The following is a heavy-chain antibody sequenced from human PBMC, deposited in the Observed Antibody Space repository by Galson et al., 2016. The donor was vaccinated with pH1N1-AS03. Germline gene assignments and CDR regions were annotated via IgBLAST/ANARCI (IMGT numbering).Heavy chain of an antibody. CDR2: IKADGSEN. J-gene: IGHJ4*02. V-gene: IGHV3-7*01. D-gene: IGHD2/OR15-2a*01. CDR1: GFTFSNYG. Sequence: SLRLSSAGSGFTFSNYGMSWVRQTPGEGLEWVANIKADGSENYNVDSVKGRFTISRDNAKNALYLQMNNLRSEDTAMYFCARTREYGRDYWGQGTLVTVSS. CDR3: ARTREYGRDY.